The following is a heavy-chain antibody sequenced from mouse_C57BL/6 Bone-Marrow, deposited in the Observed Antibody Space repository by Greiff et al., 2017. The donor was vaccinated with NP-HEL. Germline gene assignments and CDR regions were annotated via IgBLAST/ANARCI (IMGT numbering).Heavy chain of an antibody. D-gene: IGHD3-2*02. V-gene: IGHV2-6*01. CDR2: IWGVGST. Sequence: VKVVESGPGLVAPSQSLSITCTVSGFSLTSYGVDWVRQSPGKGLEWLGVIWGVGSTNYNSALKSRLSISKDNSKSQVFLKMNSLQTDDTAMYYCAWTAQALGAYWGQGTLVTVSA. CDR1: GFSLTSYG. J-gene: IGHJ3*01. CDR3: AWTAQALGAY.